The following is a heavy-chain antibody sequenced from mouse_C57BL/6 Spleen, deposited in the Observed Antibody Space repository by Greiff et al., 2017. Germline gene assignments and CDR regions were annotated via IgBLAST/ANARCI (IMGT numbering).Heavy chain of an antibody. D-gene: IGHD1-1*01. J-gene: IGHJ2*01. V-gene: IGHV5-17*01. Sequence: EVHLVESGGGLVKPGGSLKLSCAASGFTFSDYGMHWVRQAPEKGLEWVAYISSGSSTIYYADTVKGRFTISRDNAKNTLFLQMTSLRSEDTAMYYCARGYYGSSEYFDYWGQGTTLTVSS. CDR1: GFTFSDYG. CDR2: ISSGSSTI. CDR3: ARGYYGSSEYFDY.